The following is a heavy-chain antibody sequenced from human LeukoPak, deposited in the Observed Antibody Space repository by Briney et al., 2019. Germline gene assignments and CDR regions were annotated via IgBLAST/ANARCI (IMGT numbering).Heavy chain of an antibody. Sequence: SETLSLTCTVSGVSISSYYWSWIRQPPGKGLEWSGDIYYSGSTNYNPSLKSRVTISVDTSKNQFSLKLSSVTAADTAVYYCARDHGGSSGWSLNWFDPWGQGTLVTVSS. CDR3: ARDHGGSSGWSLNWFDP. J-gene: IGHJ5*02. V-gene: IGHV4-59*01. CDR1: GVSISSYY. D-gene: IGHD6-19*01. CDR2: IYYSGST.